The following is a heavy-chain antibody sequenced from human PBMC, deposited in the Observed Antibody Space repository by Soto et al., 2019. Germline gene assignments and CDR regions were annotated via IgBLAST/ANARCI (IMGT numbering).Heavy chain of an antibody. J-gene: IGHJ4*02. CDR2: VYYSGTT. D-gene: IGHD4-17*01. CDR3: ARTTAVPNTLRSRYFFDY. V-gene: IGHV4-61*01. CDR1: GGSVSDKTYY. Sequence: SETLSLTCSVSGGSVSDKTYYWSWIRQPPGKRLEWIGYVYYSGTTNYNPSLKSRVTISVDLSKIRFSLILSSVTTADTALYYCARTTAVPNTLRSRYFFDYWGQGTLVTVSS.